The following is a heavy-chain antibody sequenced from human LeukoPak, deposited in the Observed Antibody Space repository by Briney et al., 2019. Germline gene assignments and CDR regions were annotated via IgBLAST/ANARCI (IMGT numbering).Heavy chain of an antibody. CDR1: GFTFSDYY. CDR3: AINGIGFNSDY. D-gene: IGHD5-24*01. V-gene: IGHV3-11*04. J-gene: IGHJ4*02. CDR2: IKRSDSTI. Sequence: GGSLRLSCAASGFTFSDYYMSWVRQAPGKGLEWVSYIKRSDSTISYAGSVKGRFTISRDNAKNSLYLQMNSLRAEDTAIYYCAINGIGFNSDYWGQGILVTVSS.